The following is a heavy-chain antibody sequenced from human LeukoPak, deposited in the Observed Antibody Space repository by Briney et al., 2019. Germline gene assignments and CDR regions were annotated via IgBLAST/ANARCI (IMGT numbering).Heavy chain of an antibody. D-gene: IGHD2-21*01. CDR2: ISNTGSAT. V-gene: IGHV3-48*03. CDR1: GFTFSSYE. Sequence: GGSLRLSCAASGFTFSSYEINWVRQAPGKGLEWISYISNTGSATFYADSVRGRFTISRDNTKNSLYLQMTSLRAEDTAVYYCAREIQGGPFVVSIPFDYWGQGTLVTVSS. CDR3: AREIQGGPFVVSIPFDY. J-gene: IGHJ4*02.